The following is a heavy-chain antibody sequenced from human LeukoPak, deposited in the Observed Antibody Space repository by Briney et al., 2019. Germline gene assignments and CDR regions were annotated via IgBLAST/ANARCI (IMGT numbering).Heavy chain of an antibody. CDR2: ISAYNGNT. Sequence: ASVKVSCKASGYTFTSYGISWVRQAPGQGLEWMGWISAYNGNTNYAQKLQGRVTMTTDTSASTAYMELSSLRSEDTAVYYCARPVGAPYAFDIWGQGTMVTVSS. J-gene: IGHJ3*02. CDR3: ARPVGAPYAFDI. CDR1: GYTFTSYG. V-gene: IGHV1-18*01. D-gene: IGHD1-26*01.